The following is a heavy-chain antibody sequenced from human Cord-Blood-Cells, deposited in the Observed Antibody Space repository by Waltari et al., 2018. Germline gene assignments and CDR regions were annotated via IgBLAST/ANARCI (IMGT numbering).Heavy chain of an antibody. J-gene: IGHJ2*01. D-gene: IGHD6-13*01. CDR2: IRCSGGST. Sequence: EVQLLESGGGLVQPGGSLRLPCAAPGLPFRTHAMSWVRPAPGNGLEWVSAIRCSGGSTYYADSVKGRFTISRDNSKNTLYLQMNSLRAEDTAVYYCAKTRYSSSWYPRWYFDLWGRGTLVTVSS. CDR3: AKTRYSSSWYPRWYFDL. CDR1: GLPFRTHA. V-gene: IGHV3-23*01.